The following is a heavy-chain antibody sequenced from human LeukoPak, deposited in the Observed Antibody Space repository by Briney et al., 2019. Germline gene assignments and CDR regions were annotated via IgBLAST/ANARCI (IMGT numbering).Heavy chain of an antibody. CDR2: ISAYNGNT. V-gene: IGHV1-18*04. D-gene: IGHD3-16*02. CDR3: ARDRGYYDYVWGSYRPIDY. CDR1: GYTFTSYY. Sequence: GASVKVSCKASGYTFTSYYMHWVRQAPGQGLEWMGWISAYNGNTNYAQKLQGRVTMTTDTTTSTAYMELRSLRSDDTAVYYCARDRGYYDYVWGSYRPIDYWGQGTLVTVSS. J-gene: IGHJ4*02.